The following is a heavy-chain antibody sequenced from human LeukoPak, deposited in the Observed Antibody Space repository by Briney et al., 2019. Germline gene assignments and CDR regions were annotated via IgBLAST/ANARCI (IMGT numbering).Heavy chain of an antibody. V-gene: IGHV3-7*03. J-gene: IGHJ4*02. Sequence: GGSLRLSCAASGFTVSSNYMSWVRLAPGKGLEWVANIKEDGTETYYVDSVKGRFTISRDNAKNSLYLQMNSLRVEDTAVYYCAKEGRSLQTYWGQGTLVTVS. D-gene: IGHD5-24*01. CDR3: AKEGRSLQTY. CDR2: IKEDGTET. CDR1: GFTVSSNY.